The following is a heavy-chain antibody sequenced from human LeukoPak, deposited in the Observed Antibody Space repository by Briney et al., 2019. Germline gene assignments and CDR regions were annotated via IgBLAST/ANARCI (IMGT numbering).Heavy chain of an antibody. CDR1: GFTFSSYA. J-gene: IGHJ3*02. Sequence: GGSLRLSCAASGFTFSSYAMSWVRQAPGKGLEWVSAISGSGGSTYYADSVKGRFTISRDNSKNTLYLQMNSLRAEDTAVYYCAKDPSYSATLPGDAFDIRGQGTMVTVSS. CDR3: AKDPSYSATLPGDAFDI. CDR2: ISGSGGST. D-gene: IGHD1-26*01. V-gene: IGHV3-23*01.